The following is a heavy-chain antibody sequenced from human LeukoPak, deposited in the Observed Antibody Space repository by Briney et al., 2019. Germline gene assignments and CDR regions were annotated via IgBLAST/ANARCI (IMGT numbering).Heavy chain of an antibody. Sequence: SETLSLTCAVYGGSFSSYYWSWIRQPPGKGLEWIGYIYYSGSTNYNPSLKSRVTISVDTSKNQFSLKLSSVTAADTAVYYCAKLFYDSSGYSPSDAFDIWGQGTMVTVSS. CDR3: AKLFYDSSGYSPSDAFDI. D-gene: IGHD3-22*01. CDR2: IYYSGST. V-gene: IGHV4-59*01. J-gene: IGHJ3*02. CDR1: GGSFSSYY.